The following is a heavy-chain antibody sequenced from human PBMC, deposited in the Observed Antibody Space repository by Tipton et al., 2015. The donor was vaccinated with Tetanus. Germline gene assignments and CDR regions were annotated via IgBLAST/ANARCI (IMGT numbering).Heavy chain of an antibody. CDR3: ARAFTIFGVVTEGGWFDP. J-gene: IGHJ5*02. CDR1: GYTFTSYG. Sequence: QMQLVQSGAEVKKPGASVKVSCKASGYTFTSYGISWVRQAPGQGLEWMGWISAYNGNTNYAQKLQGRVTMTTDTSTSTAYMELRSLRSDDTAVYYCARAFTIFGVVTEGGWFDPWGQGTLVTVSS. D-gene: IGHD3-3*01. V-gene: IGHV1-18*01. CDR2: ISAYNGNT.